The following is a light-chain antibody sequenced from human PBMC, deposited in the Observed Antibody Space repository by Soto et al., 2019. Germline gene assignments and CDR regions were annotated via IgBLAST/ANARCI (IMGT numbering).Light chain of an antibody. J-gene: IGKJ1*01. CDR2: DAS. CDR1: QSFSSW. CDR3: QQYNSYPWT. Sequence: DIQMTQSPSTLSAFVGDRVTITCRASQSFSSWLAWYQQKPGKAPKLLIYDASSLESGVPSRFSGSGSGTEFTLTISSLQPDDFATYYCQQYNSYPWTFGKGTKVEIK. V-gene: IGKV1-5*01.